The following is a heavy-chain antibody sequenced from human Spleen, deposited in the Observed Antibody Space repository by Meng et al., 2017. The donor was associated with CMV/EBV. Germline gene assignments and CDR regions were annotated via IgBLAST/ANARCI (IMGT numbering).Heavy chain of an antibody. CDR3: ASKAIPRAAAGSIYGMDV. CDR2: INPNSGGT. Sequence: TFTGYYMHWVRQAPGQGLEWMGWINPNSGGTNYAQKFQGRVTMTRDTSISTAYMELSRLRSDDTAVYYCASKAIPRAAAGSIYGMDVWGQGTTVTVSS. D-gene: IGHD6-13*01. J-gene: IGHJ6*02. V-gene: IGHV1-2*02. CDR1: TFTGYY.